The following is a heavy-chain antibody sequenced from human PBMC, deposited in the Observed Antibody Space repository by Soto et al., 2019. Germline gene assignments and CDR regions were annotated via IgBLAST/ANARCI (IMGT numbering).Heavy chain of an antibody. CDR1: GERVRSYA. D-gene: IGHD2-2*01. J-gene: IGHJ6*02. CDR3: ARGDIVVVPAAIDYYGMDV. V-gene: IGHV1-69*01. Sequence: VACEACGERVRSYAISWARQAPGQGLEWMGGIIPIFGTANYAQKFQGRVTITADESTSTAYMELSSLRSEDTAVYYCARGDIVVVPAAIDYYGMDVWGQGTTVTVSS. CDR2: IIPIFGTA.